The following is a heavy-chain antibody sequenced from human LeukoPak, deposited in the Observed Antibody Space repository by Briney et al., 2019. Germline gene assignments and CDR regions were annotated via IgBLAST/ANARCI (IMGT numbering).Heavy chain of an antibody. J-gene: IGHJ4*02. D-gene: IGHD3-16*01. CDR2: ISRSSSYI. CDR3: ASGWDVWWAFDY. V-gene: IGHV3-21*01. CDR1: GFTLSTYS. Sequence: GGSLRLSCAVGGFTLSTYSMNWVRQAPGKGLEWVSFISRSSSYIYYADSVKGRFTISRDNSKNTLYLQVNSLRAEDTAVYYCASGWDVWWAFDYWGQGTLVTVSS.